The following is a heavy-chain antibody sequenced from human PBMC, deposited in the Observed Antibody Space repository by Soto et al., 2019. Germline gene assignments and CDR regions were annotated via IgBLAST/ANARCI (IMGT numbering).Heavy chain of an antibody. J-gene: IGHJ6*02. V-gene: IGHV2-5*02. CDR3: AHVLVVVANYGMDV. Sequence: QITLKESGPTLVKPTQTLTLTCTFSGFSLSTSGVGVGWIRQPPGKALEWLALIYWDDDKRYSPSLTSRLTITKDTSKIQLFLTTTNMAPVDTATCYCAHVLVVVANYGMDVWGPGTPVTVSS. CDR1: GFSLSTSGVG. D-gene: IGHD2-15*01. CDR2: IYWDDDK.